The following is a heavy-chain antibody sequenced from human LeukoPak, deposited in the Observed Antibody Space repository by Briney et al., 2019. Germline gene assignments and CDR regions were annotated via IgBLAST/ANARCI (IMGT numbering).Heavy chain of an antibody. CDR2: INHSGST. D-gene: IGHD2-2*01. CDR3: ARRVVPAYKSFDY. J-gene: IGHJ4*02. V-gene: IGHV4-34*01. Sequence: SETLSLTCAVYGGSFSGYYWSWIRQPPGKGLEWIGEINHSGSTNYNPSLKSRVTISVDTSKNQFSLKLSSVTAADTAVYYCARRVVPAYKSFDYWGQGTLVTVSS. CDR1: GGSFSGYY.